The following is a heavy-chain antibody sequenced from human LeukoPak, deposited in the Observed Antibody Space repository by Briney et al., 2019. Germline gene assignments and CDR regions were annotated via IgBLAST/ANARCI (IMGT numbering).Heavy chain of an antibody. Sequence: SETLSLTCNVSGDSITNSDSYWGWIRQPPGKGLEWIGVVYYSGTTYSHPSLRSRVTISVQRAKNQFSLNLSSVTAADTAVYYCAREYTLYRSGWFLDYWGQGTVVTVSS. J-gene: IGHJ4*02. CDR1: GDSITNSDSY. V-gene: IGHV4-39*07. D-gene: IGHD6-19*01. CDR3: AREYTLYRSGWFLDY. CDR2: VYYSGTT.